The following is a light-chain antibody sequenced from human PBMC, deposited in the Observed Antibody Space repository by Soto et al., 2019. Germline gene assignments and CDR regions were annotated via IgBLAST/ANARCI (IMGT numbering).Light chain of an antibody. Sequence: EIVMTQSPATLSVSAGERATLSCRASQSVSSNLAWYQQKPGQAPRLLIYGASTRATGIPARFSGSGSGTEFTLTISSLQSEDFAVYYCQQCNNWPRTFGQGTKV. V-gene: IGKV3-15*01. CDR2: GAS. CDR3: QQCNNWPRT. CDR1: QSVSSN. J-gene: IGKJ1*01.